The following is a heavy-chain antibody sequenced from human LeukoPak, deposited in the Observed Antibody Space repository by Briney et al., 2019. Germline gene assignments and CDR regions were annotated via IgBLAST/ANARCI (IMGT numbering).Heavy chain of an antibody. CDR1: EFTFSNYW. V-gene: IGHV3-7*01. J-gene: IGHJ6*02. CDR2: IKQDGSEK. CDR3: ARRGLRSQSGKPYYGSDV. D-gene: IGHD3-10*01. Sequence: GGSLRLSCAASEFTFSNYWMSWVRQAPGKGLDWVANIKQDGSEKHYVESVKGRFTISRDNAKNSLYLQMNGRRAEDPAVYYCARRGLRSQSGKPYYGSDVWGQGTTVTVSS.